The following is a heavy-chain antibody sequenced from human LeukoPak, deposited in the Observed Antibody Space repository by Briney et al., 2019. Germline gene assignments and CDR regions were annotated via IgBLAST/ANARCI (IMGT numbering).Heavy chain of an antibody. J-gene: IGHJ4*02. V-gene: IGHV3-23*01. Sequence: GGSLRLSCAASGFTFSSYAMSWVRQAPGKGLEWVSAISGSGGSTYYADSVKGRFTISRDNSKNTLYLQMNSLRAEDTAVYYCAKDHANYGSGSYRGRFGDYWGQGTLVTVSS. CDR2: ISGSGGST. CDR3: AKDHANYGSGSYRGRFGDY. CDR1: GFTFSSYA. D-gene: IGHD3-10*01.